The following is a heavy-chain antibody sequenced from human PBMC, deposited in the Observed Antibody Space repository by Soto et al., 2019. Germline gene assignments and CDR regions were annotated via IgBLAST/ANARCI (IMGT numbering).Heavy chain of an antibody. J-gene: IGHJ6*03. CDR3: ARGPSAARHYYYYMDV. V-gene: IGHV1-2*02. Sequence: QVQLVQSGAEVKKPGASVKVSCKASGYTFTGYYMHWVRQAPGQGLEWMGWINPNSGGTNYAQKFQGGVTMTRDTSISTAYMELSRLRSDDTAVYYCARGPSAARHYYYYMDVWGKGTTVTVSS. CDR2: INPNSGGT. D-gene: IGHD6-6*01. CDR1: GYTFTGYY.